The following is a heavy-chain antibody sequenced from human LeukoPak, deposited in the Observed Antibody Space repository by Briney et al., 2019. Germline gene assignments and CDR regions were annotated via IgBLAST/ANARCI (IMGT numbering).Heavy chain of an antibody. V-gene: IGHV4-39*07. J-gene: IGHJ3*02. D-gene: IGHD1-14*01. Sequence: PGGSLRLSCAASGFTFSSYSMNWVRQPPGKGLEWIGSIYYSGSTYYNPSLKSRVTISVDTSKNQFSLKLSSVTAADTAVYYCARTGRRDAFDIWGQGTMVTVSS. CDR2: IYYSGST. CDR1: GFTFSSYS. CDR3: ARTGRRDAFDI.